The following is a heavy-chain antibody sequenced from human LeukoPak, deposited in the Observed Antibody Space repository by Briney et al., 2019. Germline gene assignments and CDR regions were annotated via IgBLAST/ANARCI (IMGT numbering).Heavy chain of an antibody. Sequence: PGGSLRLSCAASGFTFSSYSMNWVCQAPGKGLEWVSSISSSSSYIYYADSVKGRFTISRDNAKNSLYLQMNSLRAEDTAVYYCARARYYYDSSGYYFAYWGQGTLVTVSS. J-gene: IGHJ4*02. CDR3: ARARYYYDSSGYYFAY. V-gene: IGHV3-21*01. D-gene: IGHD3-22*01. CDR1: GFTFSSYS. CDR2: ISSSSSYI.